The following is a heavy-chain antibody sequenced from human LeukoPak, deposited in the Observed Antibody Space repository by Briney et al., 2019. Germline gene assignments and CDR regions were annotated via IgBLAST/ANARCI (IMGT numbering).Heavy chain of an antibody. D-gene: IGHD6-19*01. V-gene: IGHV3-30*02. CDR1: GFTFSSYG. Sequence: LSGGSLRLSCAASGFTFSSYGMHWVRQAPGKGLEWVAFIRYDGSNKYYADSVKGRFTISRDNSKNTLYLQMNSLRAEDTAVYYCAKDTAVGGSPYYFEYWGQGTLVTVSS. CDR2: IRYDGSNK. CDR3: AKDTAVGGSPYYFEY. J-gene: IGHJ4*02.